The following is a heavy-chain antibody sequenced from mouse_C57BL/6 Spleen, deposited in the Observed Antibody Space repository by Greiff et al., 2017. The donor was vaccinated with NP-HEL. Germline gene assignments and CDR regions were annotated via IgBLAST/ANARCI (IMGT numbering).Heavy chain of an antibody. CDR1: GYTFTSYW. CDR3: ARRRGYDFLFDY. CDR2: IDPSDSYT. Sequence: VQLQQSGAELVMPGASVKLSCKASGYTFTSYWMHWVKQRPGQGLEWIGEIDPSDSYTNYNQKFKGKSTLTVDKSSSTAYMQLSSLTSEDSAVYYCARRRGYDFLFDYWGQGTTLTVSS. V-gene: IGHV1-69*01. J-gene: IGHJ2*01. D-gene: IGHD2-4*01.